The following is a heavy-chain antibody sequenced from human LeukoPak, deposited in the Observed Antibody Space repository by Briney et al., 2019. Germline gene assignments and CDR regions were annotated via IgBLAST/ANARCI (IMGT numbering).Heavy chain of an antibody. J-gene: IGHJ6*02. Sequence: GGCLRLSCAASGFTLSSYWMSWVRQAPGKGLEWVANITQDGSEKYYVDSVKGRFTISRDNAKNSLYLQMNSLRAEDTAVYYCARAGRGIFGVVIISAMDVWGQGTTVTVSS. V-gene: IGHV3-7*01. CDR1: GFTLSSYW. CDR3: ARAGRGIFGVVIISAMDV. CDR2: ITQDGSEK. D-gene: IGHD3-3*01.